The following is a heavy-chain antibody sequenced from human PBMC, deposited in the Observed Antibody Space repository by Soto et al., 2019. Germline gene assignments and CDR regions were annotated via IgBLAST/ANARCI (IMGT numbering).Heavy chain of an antibody. V-gene: IGHV1-18*04. D-gene: IGHD3-22*01. Sequence: DSVKVSCKASGYTFTSYGISWVRQAPGQGLEWMGWISAYNGNTNYAQKLQGRVTMTTDTSTSTAYMELRSLRSDDTAVYYCAREGGGYYYDSSGYHMGDYWGQGTLVTVSS. CDR2: ISAYNGNT. CDR3: AREGGGYYYDSSGYHMGDY. CDR1: GYTFTSYG. J-gene: IGHJ4*02.